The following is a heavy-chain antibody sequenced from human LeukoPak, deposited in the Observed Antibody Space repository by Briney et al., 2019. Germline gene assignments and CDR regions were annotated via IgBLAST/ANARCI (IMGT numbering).Heavy chain of an antibody. CDR1: GFTFSDYY. D-gene: IGHD4-11*01. Sequence: GGSLRLSCAASGFTFSDYYINWIRQAPGKGLEWVSAISGSGTSTYYADSVKGRFTISRDNSKNTLYLQMSSLRAADTAVYYCAKGPDYSNYDWFDPWGQGTLVTVSS. V-gene: IGHV3-23*01. CDR3: AKGPDYSNYDWFDP. CDR2: ISGSGTST. J-gene: IGHJ5*02.